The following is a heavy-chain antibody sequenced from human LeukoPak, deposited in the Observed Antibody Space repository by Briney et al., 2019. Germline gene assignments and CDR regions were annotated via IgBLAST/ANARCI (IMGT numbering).Heavy chain of an antibody. Sequence: PSETLSLTCTVSGGSISTYYWRWIRRPPGEGREWVAYIHASGPTNYNPSLTSRIPISVDTSKNQFSLKLSSLTAADTAVYYCARHDAGIAARPFDNWGQGTLVTVSS. V-gene: IGHV4-4*09. CDR3: ARHDAGIAARPFDN. J-gene: IGHJ4*02. CDR1: GGSISTYY. D-gene: IGHD6-6*01. CDR2: IHASGPT.